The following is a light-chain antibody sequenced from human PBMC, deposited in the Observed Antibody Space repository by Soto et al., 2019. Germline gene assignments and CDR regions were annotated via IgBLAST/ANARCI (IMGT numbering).Light chain of an antibody. Sequence: EIVRTQAPATLSVSPGEVATLSCRASQSVSSNLAWYQQRPGQAPRPLIYGASTRTTGIPARFSGSGSGTEFTLTISSLQSEDFAVYYCQQYYNWPITFGQGTRLEIK. CDR2: GAS. CDR3: QQYYNWPIT. CDR1: QSVSSN. V-gene: IGKV3-15*01. J-gene: IGKJ5*01.